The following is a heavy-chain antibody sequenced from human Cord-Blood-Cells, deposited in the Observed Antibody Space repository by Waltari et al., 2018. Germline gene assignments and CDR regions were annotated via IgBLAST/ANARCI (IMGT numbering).Heavy chain of an antibody. CDR1: GYTFTGYY. D-gene: IGHD3-10*01. CDR2: INPNSGST. V-gene: IGHV1-2*02. Sequence: QVQLVQTGAEVKKRGASVKVTCKASGYTFTGYYMHWERHAPGQGLEWMGWINPNSGSTNYAQKFQGRVTMTRDTSISTAYMELSRLRSDDTAVYYCARGRGDAFDIWGQGTMVTVSS. CDR3: ARGRGDAFDI. J-gene: IGHJ3*02.